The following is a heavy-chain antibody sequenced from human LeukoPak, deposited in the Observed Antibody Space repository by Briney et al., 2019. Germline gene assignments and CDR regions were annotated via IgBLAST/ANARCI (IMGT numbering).Heavy chain of an antibody. J-gene: IGHJ4*02. CDR3: ARDGGYCSSTSCYGTTFDY. CDR2: ISYDGSNK. CDR1: GFTFSSYA. V-gene: IGHV3-30-3*01. D-gene: IGHD2-2*01. Sequence: GGSLRLSCAASGFTFSSYAMHWVRQAPGKGLEWVAVISYDGSNKYYADSVKGRFTISRDNSKNTLYLQMNSLRAEDTAVYYCARDGGYCSSTSCYGTTFDYWGQGTLVTVSS.